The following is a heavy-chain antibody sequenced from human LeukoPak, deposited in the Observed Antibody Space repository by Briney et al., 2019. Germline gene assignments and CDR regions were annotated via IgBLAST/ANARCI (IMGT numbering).Heavy chain of an antibody. CDR1: GGSISSGRYY. D-gene: IGHD1-26*01. CDR2: IYTSGST. Sequence: PSETLSLTSTVSGGSISSGRYYLSWIRQPAGKGLEWIGRIYTSGSTNYNPSLKSRVTISVDTSKNQFSLKLSSVTAADTAVYYCAREIKEWELAFDYWGQGTLVTVSS. CDR3: AREIKEWELAFDY. J-gene: IGHJ4*02. V-gene: IGHV4-61*02.